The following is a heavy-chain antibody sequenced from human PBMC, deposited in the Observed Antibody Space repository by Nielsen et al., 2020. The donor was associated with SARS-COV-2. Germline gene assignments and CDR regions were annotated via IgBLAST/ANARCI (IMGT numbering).Heavy chain of an antibody. V-gene: IGHV3-23*01. D-gene: IGHD3-22*01. J-gene: IGHJ4*02. CDR1: GFTFSSYA. CDR3: AEDLGYYYDSSGLTRG. Sequence: GESLKISCAASGFTFSSYAMSWVRQAPGKGPEWVSAISGSGGSTYYADSVKGRFTISRDNSKNTLYLQMNSLRAEDTAVYYCAEDLGYYYDSSGLTRGWGQGTLVTVSS. CDR2: ISGSGGST.